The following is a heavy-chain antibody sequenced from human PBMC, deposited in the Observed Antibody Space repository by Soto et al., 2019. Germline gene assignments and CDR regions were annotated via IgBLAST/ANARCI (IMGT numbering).Heavy chain of an antibody. J-gene: IGHJ4*02. CDR1: GFTFNNYA. V-gene: IGHV3-23*01. CDR3: AKGGQLGPIYYFDY. D-gene: IGHD6-6*01. Sequence: PGGSLRLSCAASGFTFNNYAMNWVRQAPGKGLEWVATISGSGGSTYYADSVKGRFTISRDNSKNTLYLQMNSLRAEDTAVYYCAKGGQLGPIYYFDYWGQGTLVTVSS. CDR2: ISGSGGST.